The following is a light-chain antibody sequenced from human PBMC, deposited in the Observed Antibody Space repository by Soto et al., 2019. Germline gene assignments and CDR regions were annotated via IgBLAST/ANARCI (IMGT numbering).Light chain of an antibody. V-gene: IGKV1-5*03. CDR2: RTS. Sequence: DVQMTQSPSTLSASVGDRVTITCRASQSVSNWLAWYQQKPGKAPKLLISRTSDLESGVPSKFSGSGSGTDFTLTISRLQPDDFATYYCQQYDSFPRTFGQGTRVEIK. CDR3: QQYDSFPRT. J-gene: IGKJ1*01. CDR1: QSVSNW.